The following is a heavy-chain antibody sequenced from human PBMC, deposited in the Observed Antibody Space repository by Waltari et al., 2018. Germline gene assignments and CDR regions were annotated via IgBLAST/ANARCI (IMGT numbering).Heavy chain of an antibody. CDR1: GVPFRNNF. D-gene: IGHD7-27*01. Sequence: QVHLVQSGAEVKMPGASVKVSCTASGVPFRNNFFHWVRQAPGQGLEWMGIINPSGGSTSYAHKFQGRVSMTRDTSTTTLFLELSSLRFDDSAVYYCARDGDDHAFDIWGQGTMVTVSS. V-gene: IGHV1-46*01. CDR2: INPSGGST. J-gene: IGHJ3*02. CDR3: ARDGDDHAFDI.